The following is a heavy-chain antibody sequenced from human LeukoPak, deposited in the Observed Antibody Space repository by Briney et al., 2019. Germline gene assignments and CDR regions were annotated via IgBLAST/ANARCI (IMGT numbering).Heavy chain of an antibody. CDR1: GGSISSYY. CDR3: ARLPGYPVPEYYFDY. CDR2: IYYSGST. D-gene: IGHD6-13*01. J-gene: IGHJ4*02. V-gene: IGHV4-59*01. Sequence: SETLSLTCTVSGGSISSYYWSWIRQPPGKGLEWIGYIYYSGSTNYNPSLKSRVTISVDTSKNQFSLKLSSVTAADTAVYYCARLPGYPVPEYYFDYWGQGTLVTVSS.